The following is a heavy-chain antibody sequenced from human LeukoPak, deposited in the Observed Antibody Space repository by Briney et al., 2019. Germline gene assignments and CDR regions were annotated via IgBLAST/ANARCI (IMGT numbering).Heavy chain of an antibody. J-gene: IGHJ4*02. D-gene: IGHD3-10*01. CDR1: GFTFSDYY. Sequence: GGSLRLSCAASGFTFSDYYMSWIRQAPGKGLEWVSYISSTSGRTTYYADSVKGRFTISRDNAKNSLYLQMNSLRAEDTAVYYCAIKRGYYYDSGSYYAGWGQGTLVTVSS. V-gene: IGHV3-11*01. CDR2: ISSTSGRTT. CDR3: AIKRGYYYDSGSYYAG.